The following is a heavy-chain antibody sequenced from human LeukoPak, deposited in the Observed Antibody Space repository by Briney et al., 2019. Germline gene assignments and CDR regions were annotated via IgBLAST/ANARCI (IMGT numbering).Heavy chain of an antibody. V-gene: IGHV4-39*07. CDR3: ARENYYGSGTFDY. D-gene: IGHD3-10*01. Sequence: SETLSLTRTVSGGSISSSSYYWGWIRQPPGKGLEWIGSIYYSGSTYYNPSHKSRVTISVDTSKNQFSLKLSSVTAADTAVYYCARENYYGSGTFDYWGQGTLVTVSS. CDR2: IYYSGST. J-gene: IGHJ4*02. CDR1: GGSISSSSYY.